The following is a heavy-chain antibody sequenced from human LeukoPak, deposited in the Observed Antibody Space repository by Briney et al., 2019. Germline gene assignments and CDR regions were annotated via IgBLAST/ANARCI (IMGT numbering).Heavy chain of an antibody. J-gene: IGHJ3*02. CDR2: IWYDGSNK. CDR1: GFTFSDYY. CDR3: ARVSKIYDAFDI. V-gene: IGHV3-33*08. Sequence: PGGSLRLSCAASGFTFSDYYMSWIRQAPGKGLEWVAVIWYDGSNKYYADSVKGRFTISRDNSKNTLYLQMNSLRAEDTAVYYCARVSKIYDAFDIWGQGTMVTVSS.